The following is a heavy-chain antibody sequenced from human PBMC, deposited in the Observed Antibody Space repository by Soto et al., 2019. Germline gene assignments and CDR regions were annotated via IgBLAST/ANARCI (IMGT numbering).Heavy chain of an antibody. Sequence: PSETLSLTCTVSGGSISSSSYYWGWIRQPPGKGLEWIGSIYYSGSTYYNPSLKSRVTISVDTSKNQFSLKLSSVTAADTAVYYCARRWNYFIEVWFDPWGQGTLVTVSS. D-gene: IGHD3-10*01. J-gene: IGHJ5*02. V-gene: IGHV4-39*01. CDR2: IYYSGST. CDR1: GGSISSSSYY. CDR3: ARRWNYFIEVWFDP.